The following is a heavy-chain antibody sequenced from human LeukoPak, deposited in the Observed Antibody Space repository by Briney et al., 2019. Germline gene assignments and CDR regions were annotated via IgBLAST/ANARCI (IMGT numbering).Heavy chain of an antibody. D-gene: IGHD4-11*01. CDR2: IYYTGAT. CDR1: GGFISSYY. Sequence: PSETLSLTCSVSGGFISSYYWSWIRQPPGKGLEWIGYIYYTGATYYNPSLESRVTISIDTSKRQLSLELRSVTATDTAVYFCARDRRESSKPNDAFDIWGQGTMVTVSS. J-gene: IGHJ3*02. CDR3: ARDRRESSKPNDAFDI. V-gene: IGHV4-59*01.